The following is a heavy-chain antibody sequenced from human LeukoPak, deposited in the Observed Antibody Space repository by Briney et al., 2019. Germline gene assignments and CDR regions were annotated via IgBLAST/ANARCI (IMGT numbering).Heavy chain of an antibody. J-gene: IGHJ4*02. CDR3: ARGYGGNSFTYFDY. Sequence: PGGSLRLSCAASEFTFTSYAMHWVRQAPGEGLEWVAIISYDGSNKYYADSVKGRFTISRDNSKSTLCLQMNSLRAEDTAVYYCARGYGGNSFTYFDYWGQGTLVTVSS. CDR1: EFTFTSYA. CDR2: ISYDGSNK. V-gene: IGHV3-30-3*01. D-gene: IGHD4-23*01.